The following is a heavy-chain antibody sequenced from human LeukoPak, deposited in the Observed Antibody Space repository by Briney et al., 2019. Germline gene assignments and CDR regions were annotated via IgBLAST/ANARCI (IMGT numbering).Heavy chain of an antibody. Sequence: AGGSLRLSCAASGFTFSSYAMSSVRQAPGKGLEWVSAISGSGGSTYYADSVKGRFTISRDNSKNTLYLQMNSLRAEDTAVYYCAKKVYYDSSGYIDYWGQGTLVTVSS. CDR3: AKKVYYDSSGYIDY. V-gene: IGHV3-23*01. CDR2: ISGSGGST. CDR1: GFTFSSYA. D-gene: IGHD3-22*01. J-gene: IGHJ4*02.